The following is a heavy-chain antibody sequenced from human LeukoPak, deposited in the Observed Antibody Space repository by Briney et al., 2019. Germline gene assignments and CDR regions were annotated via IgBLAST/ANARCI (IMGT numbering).Heavy chain of an antibody. D-gene: IGHD4-17*01. Sequence: ASVKVSCKASGYTFTNYDINWVRQATGQGLEWMGYKNPNSGNSAYAQKFQGRVTITTDESTSTAYMELSSLRSEDTAVYYCARDYPLPPPYGDYFPIAFQHWGQGTLVTVSS. CDR3: ARDYPLPPPYGDYFPIAFQH. V-gene: IGHV1-8*01. CDR2: KNPNSGNS. J-gene: IGHJ1*01. CDR1: GYTFTNYD.